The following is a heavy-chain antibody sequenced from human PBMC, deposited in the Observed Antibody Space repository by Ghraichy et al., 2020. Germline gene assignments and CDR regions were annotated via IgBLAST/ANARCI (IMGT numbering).Heavy chain of an antibody. Sequence: SVKVSCKASGGTFSSYAISWVRQAPGQGLEWMGGIIPIFGTANYAQKFQGRVTITADKSTSTAYMELSSLRSEDTAVYYCARGWDIAAAGDYLRFDYWGQGTLVTVSS. CDR1: GGTFSSYA. D-gene: IGHD6-13*01. CDR2: IIPIFGTA. J-gene: IGHJ4*02. V-gene: IGHV1-69*06. CDR3: ARGWDIAAAGDYLRFDY.